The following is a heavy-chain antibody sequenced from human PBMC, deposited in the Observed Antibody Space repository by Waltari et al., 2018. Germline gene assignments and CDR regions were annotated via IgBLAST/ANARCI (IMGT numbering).Heavy chain of an antibody. V-gene: IGHV1-69*04. CDR2: IIPILGIA. CDR1: GGTFSSYA. D-gene: IGHD2-15*01. Sequence: QVQLVQSGAEVKKPGSSVKVSCKASGGTFSSYAISWVRQAPGQGLEWMGGIIPILGIANYAQKFQGRVTITANESTSTAYMGMSSLRSEDTAVYCCARGSGYCSGGSCYFDYWGQGTLVTVSS. J-gene: IGHJ4*02. CDR3: ARGSGYCSGGSCYFDY.